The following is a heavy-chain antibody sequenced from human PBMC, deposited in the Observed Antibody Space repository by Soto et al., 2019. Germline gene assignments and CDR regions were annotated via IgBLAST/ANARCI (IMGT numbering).Heavy chain of an antibody. CDR1: GSSISSGGYS. D-gene: IGHD2-21*01. CDR2: IYHSGST. CDR3: ATLPPRIVVSLLPIPT. V-gene: IGHV4-30-2*01. J-gene: IGHJ5*02. Sequence: SETLSLTCAVSGSSISSGGYSWSWIRQPPGKGLEWIGYIYHSGSTYYNPSLKSRVTISVDRSKNQFSLKLSSVTAADTVVYYCATLPPRIVVSLLPIPTWGQGILVTV.